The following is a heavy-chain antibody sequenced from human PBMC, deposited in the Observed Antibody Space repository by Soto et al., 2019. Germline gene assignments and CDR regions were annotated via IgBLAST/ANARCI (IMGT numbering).Heavy chain of an antibody. CDR1: GFTFSSYS. J-gene: IGHJ4*02. CDR2: ISSSSSYI. V-gene: IGHV3-21*01. D-gene: IGHD3-16*01. Sequence: GGSLRLSCAASGFTFSSYSMNWVRQAPGKGLEWVSSISSSSSYIYYADSVKGRFTISRDNAKNSLYLQMNSLRAEDTAVYYCARDSVVGPYDWAVTYYFDYWGQGTLVTVSS. CDR3: ARDSVVGPYDWAVTYYFDY.